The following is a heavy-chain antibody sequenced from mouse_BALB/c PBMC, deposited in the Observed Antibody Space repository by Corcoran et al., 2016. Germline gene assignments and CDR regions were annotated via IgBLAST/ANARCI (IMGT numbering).Heavy chain of an antibody. Sequence: QIQLVQSGPELKKPGETVRISCKASGYTFTTAGMQWVQKMPGKGLKWIGWINTHSGVPKYAEDFKGLFAFSLETSASTAYLQISNLKNEDTATYFCAYYDYAMDYWGQGTSVTVSS. V-gene: IGHV9-4*02. CDR1: GYTFTTAG. J-gene: IGHJ4*01. CDR2: INTHSGVP. CDR3: AYYDYAMDY. D-gene: IGHD2-4*01.